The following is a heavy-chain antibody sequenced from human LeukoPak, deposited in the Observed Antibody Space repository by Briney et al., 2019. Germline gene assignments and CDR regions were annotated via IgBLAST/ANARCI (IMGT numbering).Heavy chain of an antibody. CDR3: AKLGNSNPLRLPFDY. CDR1: GFTFSSYA. Sequence: EGSLRLSCAASGFTFSSYAMSWVRQAPGKGLEWVSTITGTGGSTYYADSVRGRVTISRDNSKNTLYLQMNSLRAEDTAVYYCAKLGNSNPLRLPFDYWGQGTLVTVSS. V-gene: IGHV3-23*01. J-gene: IGHJ4*02. CDR2: ITGTGGST. D-gene: IGHD4-23*01.